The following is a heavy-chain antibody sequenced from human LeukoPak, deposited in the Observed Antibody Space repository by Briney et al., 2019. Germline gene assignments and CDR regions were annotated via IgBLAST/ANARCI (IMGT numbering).Heavy chain of an antibody. D-gene: IGHD6-13*01. CDR2: ISYDESKK. J-gene: IGHJ4*02. CDR3: AKFPKAYSNSWYIDY. CDR1: GFTFSSYG. V-gene: IGHV3-30*18. Sequence: GRSLRLSCAASGFTFSSYGMHWFRQAQGKGLEWVAVISYDESKKYYGDSVRGRFTISRDNSKNTLYLQMNSLRAEDTAIYYCAKFPKAYSNSWYIDYWGQGTLVTVSS.